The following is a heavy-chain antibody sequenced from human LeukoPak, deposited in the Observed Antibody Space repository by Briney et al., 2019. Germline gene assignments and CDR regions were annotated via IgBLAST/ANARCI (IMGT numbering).Heavy chain of an antibody. J-gene: IGHJ4*02. CDR3: ARELGTAPWRRVDY. V-gene: IGHV4-59*01. Sequence: SETLSLTCTVSGGSISSYYWSWIRQPPGKGLEWIGYIYYSGSTNYNPSLKSRVTISIDTSKNHFSLKLSSVTAADTAVYHCARELGTAPWRRVDYWGQGTLVTVSS. CDR1: GGSISSYY. CDR2: IYYSGST. D-gene: IGHD5-18*01.